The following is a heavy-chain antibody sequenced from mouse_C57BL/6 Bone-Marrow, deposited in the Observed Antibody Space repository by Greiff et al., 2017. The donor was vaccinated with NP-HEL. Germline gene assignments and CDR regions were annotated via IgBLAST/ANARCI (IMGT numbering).Heavy chain of an antibody. Sequence: LVESGAELARPGASVKLSCKASGYTFTSYGISWVKQRTGQGLEWIGEIYPRSGNTYYNEKFKGKATLTADKSSSTAYMELRSLTSEDSAVYFCARPFITTVVAHFDYWGQGTTLTVSS. J-gene: IGHJ2*01. V-gene: IGHV1-81*01. CDR3: ARPFITTVVAHFDY. CDR2: IYPRSGNT. D-gene: IGHD1-1*01. CDR1: GYTFTSYG.